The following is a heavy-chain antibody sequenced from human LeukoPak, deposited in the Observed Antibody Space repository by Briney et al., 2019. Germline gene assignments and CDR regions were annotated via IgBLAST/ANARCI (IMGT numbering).Heavy chain of an antibody. D-gene: IGHD2-21*02. Sequence: GRSLRLSCAASGFTFSSYGMHWVRQAPGKGLEWVAVIWYDGSNKYYAESVKGRFTISRDNSKNTMYLQMESLRAEDTAVYYFARDRLGVTHFDYWGQGTLVTVSS. J-gene: IGHJ4*02. CDR2: IWYDGSNK. CDR1: GFTFSSYG. V-gene: IGHV3-33*01. CDR3: ARDRLGVTHFDY.